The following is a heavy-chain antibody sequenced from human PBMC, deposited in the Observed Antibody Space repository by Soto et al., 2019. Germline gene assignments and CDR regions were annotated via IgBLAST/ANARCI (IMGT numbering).Heavy chain of an antibody. J-gene: IGHJ4*02. Sequence: QITLNESGPTQVKPRQTLTLTCTFSGFSLTTSGVGVGWIRQSPGKAPEWLALIYWDDDKRYSPSLKSRLTITKETSKHQVVLTMADLDPADRATYYCAHRVLRTLLGLVTTTAIYFDFWGQGTPVAVSS. V-gene: IGHV2-5*02. D-gene: IGHD3-3*01. CDR3: AHRVLRTLLGLVTTTAIYFDF. CDR2: IYWDDDK. CDR1: GFSLTTSGVG.